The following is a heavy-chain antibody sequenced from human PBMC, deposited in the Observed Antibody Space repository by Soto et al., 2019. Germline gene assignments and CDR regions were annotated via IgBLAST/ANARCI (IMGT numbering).Heavy chain of an antibody. CDR1: GGTFSTDS. V-gene: IGHV1-69*12. D-gene: IGHD2-2*03. J-gene: IGHJ6*02. CDR2: IIPMFGTA. Sequence: QVQLVQSGAEVKKPGSSVKVSCKASGGTFSTDSISWVRQAPGQGLEWMGGIIPMFGTANNAQKFQGRVTITADESTSTAYMELSSLRSEDTAVYFCAREIDGSSGMDVWGQGTTVTVAS. CDR3: AREIDGSSGMDV.